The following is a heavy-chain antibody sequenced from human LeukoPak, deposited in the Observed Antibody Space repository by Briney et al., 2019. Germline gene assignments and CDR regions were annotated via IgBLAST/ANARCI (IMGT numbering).Heavy chain of an antibody. CDR3: ARVLITGVDY. CDR1: GFTFSSYE. J-gene: IGHJ4*02. D-gene: IGHD7-27*01. V-gene: IGHV3-48*03. CDR2: ISSSGSTI. Sequence: AGGSLRLSCAASGFTFSSYEVNWVRQAPGKGLEWVSYISSSGSTIYYADSVKGRFTISRDNAKNSLYLQMNSLRAEDTAVYYCARVLITGVDYWGQGTLVTVSS.